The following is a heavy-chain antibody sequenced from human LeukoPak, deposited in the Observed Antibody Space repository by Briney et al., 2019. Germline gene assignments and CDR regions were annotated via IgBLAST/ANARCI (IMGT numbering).Heavy chain of an antibody. CDR3: ARDLPGVVTNDF. CDR1: GFTFTNYE. J-gene: IGHJ4*02. D-gene: IGHD2/OR15-2a*01. Sequence: GGSLRLSCAVSGFTFTNYEMNWVRQAPGKGLEWISFISISSKVIYYADSVKGRFTISRDNARNALYLQMNGLRVDDTAVYYCARDLPGVVTNDFWGQGTRVTVSS. CDR2: ISISSKVI. V-gene: IGHV3-48*03.